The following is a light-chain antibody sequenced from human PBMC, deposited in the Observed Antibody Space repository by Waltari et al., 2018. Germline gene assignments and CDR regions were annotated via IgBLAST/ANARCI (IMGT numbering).Light chain of an antibody. CDR3: QKYVNLPAT. CDR1: QRVGRY. J-gene: IGKJ1*01. V-gene: IGKV3-20*01. Sequence: EIVLTQSPGTLSLSPGERATLSCRASQRVGRYLAWYQQKPGQAPRLLIYDASTRATGIPDRVSGSGSGTDFSLTISRLESEDFAVYYCQKYVNLPATFGQGTKVEIK. CDR2: DAS.